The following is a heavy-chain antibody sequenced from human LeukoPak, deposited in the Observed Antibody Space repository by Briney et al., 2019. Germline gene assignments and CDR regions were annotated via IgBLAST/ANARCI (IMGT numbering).Heavy chain of an antibody. CDR3: ARDEQQLSFDY. CDR1: GFTVSSNY. Sequence: GGSLRLSCAASGFTVSSNYMSWVRQAPGKGLEWVSVIYSGGSSYYADSVKGRFTISRDNSKNTLYLRMNSLTAEDTAVYYCARDEQQLSFDYWGQGTLASVSS. D-gene: IGHD6-13*01. J-gene: IGHJ4*02. CDR2: IYSGGSS. V-gene: IGHV3-66*01.